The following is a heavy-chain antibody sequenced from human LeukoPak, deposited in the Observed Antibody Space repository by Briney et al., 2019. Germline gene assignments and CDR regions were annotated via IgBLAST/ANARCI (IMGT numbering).Heavy chain of an antibody. V-gene: IGHV4-39*01. CDR3: ARRTTGTSAIDY. Sequence: SETLSLTCTVSGGSISTYYWGWIRQPPGKGLEWIGSIYYSGSTYYNPSLKSRVTISVDTSKNQFSLKLSSVTAADTAVYYCARRTTGTSAIDYWGQGTLVTVSS. CDR2: IYYSGST. J-gene: IGHJ4*02. D-gene: IGHD1-1*01. CDR1: GGSISTYY.